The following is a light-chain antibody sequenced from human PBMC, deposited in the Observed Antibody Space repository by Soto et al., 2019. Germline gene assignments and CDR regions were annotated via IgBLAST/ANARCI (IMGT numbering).Light chain of an antibody. CDR3: QQYNTWPRGS. CDR2: GAS. V-gene: IGKV3-15*01. J-gene: IGKJ1*01. Sequence: EIVMTQSPATLSVSPGERVTLSCRASQSLTGNLAWYQQKPGQAPRLLIHGASTRATGIPARFSGSGSGTEFTLTISSRQSEDFAVYYCQQYNTWPRGSFGQGTKVEIK. CDR1: QSLTGN.